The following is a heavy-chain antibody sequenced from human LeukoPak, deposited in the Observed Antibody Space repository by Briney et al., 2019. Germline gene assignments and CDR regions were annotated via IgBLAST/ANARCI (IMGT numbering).Heavy chain of an antibody. V-gene: IGHV1-69*04. CDR2: IIPILGIA. J-gene: IGHJ4*02. Sequence: SVKVSCKASGGTFSSYAISWVRQAPGQGLEWMGRIIPILGIANYAQKFQGRVTMTRDTSTSTVYMELSSLRSEDTAAYYCARERAAAVTGAFGYWGQGTLVTVSS. D-gene: IGHD6-13*01. CDR3: ARERAAAVTGAFGY. CDR1: GGTFSSYA.